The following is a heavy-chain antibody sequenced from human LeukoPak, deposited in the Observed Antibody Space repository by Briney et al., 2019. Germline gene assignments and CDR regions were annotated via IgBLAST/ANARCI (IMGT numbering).Heavy chain of an antibody. V-gene: IGHV3-30*03. CDR3: AREVNDYYYYYMDV. CDR2: ISYDGSNK. CDR1: GFTFSSYW. Sequence: GGSLRLSCAASGFTFSSYWMSWVRQAPGKGLEWVAAISYDGSNKYSADSVKGRFTISRDNAKNTLYLQMNSLRAEDTAVYYCAREVNDYYYYYMDVWGKGTTVTVSS. J-gene: IGHJ6*03. D-gene: IGHD3-22*01.